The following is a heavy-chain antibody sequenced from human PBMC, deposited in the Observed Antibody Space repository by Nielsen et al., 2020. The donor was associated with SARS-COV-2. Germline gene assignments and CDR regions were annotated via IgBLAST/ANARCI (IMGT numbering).Heavy chain of an antibody. D-gene: IGHD5-18*01. CDR2: INPNSGGT. CDR1: GYTFTGYY. V-gene: IGHV1-2*06. Sequence: ASVKVSCKASGYTFTGYYMHWVRPAPGQGLEWMGRINPNSGGTNYAQKFQGRVTMTRDTSISTAYMELSRLRSDDTAVYYCARDFMDTAMDYWGQGTLVTVSS. CDR3: ARDFMDTAMDY. J-gene: IGHJ4*02.